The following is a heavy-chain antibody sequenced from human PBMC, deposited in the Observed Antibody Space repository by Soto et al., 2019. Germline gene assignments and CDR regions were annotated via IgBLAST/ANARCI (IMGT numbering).Heavy chain of an antibody. CDR3: ARVGGFGATTIDY. CDR1: GGSISSGDYY. CDR2: IYYSGST. V-gene: IGHV4-30-4*01. D-gene: IGHD3-10*01. Sequence: SETLSLTCTVSGGSISSGDYYWSWIRQPPGKGLEWIGYIYYSGSTYYNTYLKSRITISVDTSKKQFSLKLSSVTATDTAVYYCARVGGFGATTIDYWGQGTLVTVSS. J-gene: IGHJ4*02.